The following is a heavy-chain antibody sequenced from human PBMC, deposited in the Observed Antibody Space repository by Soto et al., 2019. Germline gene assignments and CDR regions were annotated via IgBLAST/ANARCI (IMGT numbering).Heavy chain of an antibody. Sequence: ASVKVSCKASGYTFISFDINWVLQAPRQGHEWKRWMNPDSDNTGTAQKFQGRVTMTRNTSISTAYMELSSLRSDDTAMYYCARTGYIPGGVCGGDGPGWDLDYWGQGPLVTVSS. CDR3: ARTGYIPGGVCGGDGPGWDLDY. CDR2: MNPDSDNT. V-gene: IGHV1-8*01. CDR1: GYTFISFD. D-gene: IGHD2-21*01. J-gene: IGHJ4*02.